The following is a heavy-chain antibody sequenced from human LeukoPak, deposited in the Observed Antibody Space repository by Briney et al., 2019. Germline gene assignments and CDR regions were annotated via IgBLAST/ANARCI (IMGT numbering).Heavy chain of an antibody. CDR2: INHSGST. D-gene: IGHD5-18*01. Sequence: SETLSLTCAVYGGSFSGYYWSWIRQPPGKGLEWIGEINHSGSTNYNPSLKSRVTISVDTSKNQFSLKLSSVTAADTAVYYCARVRSLGYGYLYYYYGMDVWGQGTTVTVSS. V-gene: IGHV4-34*01. J-gene: IGHJ6*02. CDR1: GGSFSGYY. CDR3: ARVRSLGYGYLYYYYGMDV.